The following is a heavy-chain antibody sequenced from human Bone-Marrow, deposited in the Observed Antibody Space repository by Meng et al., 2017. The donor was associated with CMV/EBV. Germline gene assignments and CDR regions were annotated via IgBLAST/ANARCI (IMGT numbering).Heavy chain of an antibody. V-gene: IGHV3-21*01. D-gene: IGHD2-2*01. CDR2: ISSSSSYI. CDR3: ARDLRSPILGYCSSTSCYKRGSDAFDI. CDR1: GFTFSSYS. J-gene: IGHJ3*02. Sequence: GESLKISCAASGFTFSSYSMHWVRQAPGKGLEWVSSISSSSSYIYYADSVKGRFTISSENAKNSLYLQMNSLRAEDTAVYYCARDLRSPILGYCSSTSCYKRGSDAFDIWGQGTMVTVSS.